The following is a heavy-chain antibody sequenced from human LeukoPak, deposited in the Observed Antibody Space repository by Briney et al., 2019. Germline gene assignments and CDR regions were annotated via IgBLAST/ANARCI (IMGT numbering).Heavy chain of an antibody. CDR2: ISSSSTYI. CDR3: ARKYCSGGSRYDGDAFDI. CDR1: GFTFNTYN. Sequence: GGSLRLSCAASGFTFNTYNMNWVRQAPGKGLEWVSSISSSSTYIYYADSVKGRFTISRDNAKNSLYLQMNSLRAEDTAVYYCARKYCSGGSRYDGDAFDIWGQGTVVTVSS. J-gene: IGHJ3*02. D-gene: IGHD2-15*01. V-gene: IGHV3-21*01.